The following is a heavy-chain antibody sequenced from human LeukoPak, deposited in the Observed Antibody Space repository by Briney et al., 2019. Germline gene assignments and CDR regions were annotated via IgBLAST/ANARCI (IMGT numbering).Heavy chain of an antibody. J-gene: IGHJ4*02. CDR1: GGSLSGYY. Sequence: SETLSLTCAVYGGSLSGYYWSWIRQPPGKGLEWIGEINHSGSTNYNPSLKSRVTISVDTSKNQFSLKLSSVTAADTAVYYCARGRRLRNWGFSPQPFDYWGQGTLVTVSS. V-gene: IGHV4-34*01. D-gene: IGHD7-27*01. CDR2: INHSGST. CDR3: ARGRRLRNWGFSPQPFDY.